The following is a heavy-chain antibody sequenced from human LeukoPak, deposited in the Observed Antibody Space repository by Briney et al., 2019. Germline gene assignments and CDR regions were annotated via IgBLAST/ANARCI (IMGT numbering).Heavy chain of an antibody. CDR3: PLPALGY. CDR1: GFTFSSYA. J-gene: IGHJ4*02. D-gene: IGHD2-21*01. V-gene: IGHV3-64D*08. Sequence: PGGSLRLSCSASGFTFSSYAMHWVRQAPGKGLQYVSGISTNAGRTYYAESVKGRFTISRDNSKNTLYLQMSSLRAEDTAVYFCPLPALGYWGQ. CDR2: ISTNAGRT.